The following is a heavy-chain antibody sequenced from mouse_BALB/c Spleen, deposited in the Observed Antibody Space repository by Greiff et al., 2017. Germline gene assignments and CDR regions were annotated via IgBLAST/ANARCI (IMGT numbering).Heavy chain of an antibody. D-gene: IGHD2-10*02. CDR2: IYPGDGDT. CDR3: ARGYGIYYAMDY. V-gene: IGHV1-80*01. CDR1: GYAFSSYW. Sequence: QVQLQQSGAELVRPGSSVKISCKASGYAFSSYWMNWVKQRPGQGLEWIGQIYPGDGDTNYNGKFKGKATLTADKSSSTAYMQLSSLTSEDSAVYFCARGYGIYYAMDYWGQGTSVTVSS. J-gene: IGHJ4*01.